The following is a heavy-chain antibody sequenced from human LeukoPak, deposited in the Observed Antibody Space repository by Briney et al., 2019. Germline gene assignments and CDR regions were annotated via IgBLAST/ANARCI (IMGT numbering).Heavy chain of an antibody. CDR3: ARRDYGSGSFFGIDY. J-gene: IGHJ4*02. CDR2: ICGGSSTI. CDR1: GFTFSSYT. V-gene: IGHV3-48*02. D-gene: IGHD3-10*01. Sequence: QPGVSLRLSCAASGFTFSSYTMHWVRQAPGKGLEWISYICGGSSTIYYAGSVKGRFTISRDNARNSLYLLMNSLRDEDTAVYYCARRDYGSGSFFGIDYWGQGTLVTVSS.